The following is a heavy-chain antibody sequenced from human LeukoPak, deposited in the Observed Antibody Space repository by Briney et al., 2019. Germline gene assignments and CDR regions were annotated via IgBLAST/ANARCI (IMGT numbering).Heavy chain of an antibody. J-gene: IGHJ6*04. Sequence: GGTLRLSCAASGFTFSSYGMSWVRQAPGKGLEWVSAISGSGGSTYYADSVKGRFAISRDNSKNTLYLQMNSLRAEDTAVYYCAELGITMIGGVWGKGTTVTISS. D-gene: IGHD3-10*02. V-gene: IGHV3-23*01. CDR3: AELGITMIGGV. CDR1: GFTFSSYG. CDR2: ISGSGGST.